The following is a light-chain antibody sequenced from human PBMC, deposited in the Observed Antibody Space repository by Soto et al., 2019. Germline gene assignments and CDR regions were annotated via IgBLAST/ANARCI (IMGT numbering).Light chain of an antibody. J-gene: IGKJ1*01. CDR3: QQYNSYSWT. V-gene: IGKV1-5*01. CDR1: QSISSW. CDR2: DAS. Sequence: GDRVTITCRASQSISSWLAWYQQKPGKAPKLLIYDASSLESGVPSRFSGSGSGTEFTLTISSLQPDDFATYYCQQYNSYSWTFGLGTKVEIK.